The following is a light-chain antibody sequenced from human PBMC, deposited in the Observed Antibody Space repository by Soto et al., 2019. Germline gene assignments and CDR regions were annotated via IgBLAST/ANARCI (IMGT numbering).Light chain of an antibody. V-gene: IGLV2-14*01. J-gene: IGLJ1*01. CDR2: EVS. Sequence: QSAPTQPASVSGSPGQSITISCTGTSSDVGGYNYVAWYQQHPGKVPRLMIYEVSNRPSGVSNRFSGSKSGSTASLTISGLQAEDEADYYCISYTGSSTSYVFGTGTKVTVL. CDR3: ISYTGSSTSYV. CDR1: SSDVGGYNY.